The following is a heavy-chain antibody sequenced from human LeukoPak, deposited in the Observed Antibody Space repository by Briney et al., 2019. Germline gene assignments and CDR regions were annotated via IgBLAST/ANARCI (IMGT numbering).Heavy chain of an antibody. Sequence: GASVKVSCKASGYTFTSYGISWVRQAPGQGLEWMGWISAYNGNTNYAQKLQGRVTMTTDTSTSTAYMELRSLRSDDTAVYYCARVKYRYDIVVVPAASNYYYGMDVWGQGTTVTVSS. J-gene: IGHJ6*02. V-gene: IGHV1-18*01. CDR2: ISAYNGNT. CDR3: ARVKYRYDIVVVPAASNYYYGMDV. CDR1: GYTFTSYG. D-gene: IGHD2-2*01.